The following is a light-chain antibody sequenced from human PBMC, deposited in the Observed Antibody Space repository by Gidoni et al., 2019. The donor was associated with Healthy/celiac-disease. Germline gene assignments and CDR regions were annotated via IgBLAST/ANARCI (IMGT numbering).Light chain of an antibody. CDR2: AAS. CDR1: QGISNY. J-gene: IGKJ3*01. V-gene: IGKV1-27*01. CDR3: QKYNSAPFT. Sequence: DIQMTQSPSSLSASVGDRVTITCRASQGISNYLAWYQQKPGKVPKLLIYAASTLQSGVPSRFSGSGSGTDFTLTISSLQPEDVATYYCQKYNSAPFTLXLXPKWISN.